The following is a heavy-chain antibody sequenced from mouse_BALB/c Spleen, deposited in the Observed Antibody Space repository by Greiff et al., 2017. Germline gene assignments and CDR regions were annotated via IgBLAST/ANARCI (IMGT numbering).Heavy chain of an antibody. D-gene: IGHD2-10*02. Sequence: EVKLMESGGGLVQPGGSRKLSCAASGFTFSSFGMHWVRQAPEKGLEWVAYISSGSSTIYYADTVKGRFTISRDNPKNTLFLQMTSLRSEDTAMYYCARSYGPAWFAYWGQGTLVTVSA. CDR1: GFTFSSFG. CDR2: ISSGSSTI. V-gene: IGHV5-17*02. CDR3: ARSYGPAWFAY. J-gene: IGHJ3*01.